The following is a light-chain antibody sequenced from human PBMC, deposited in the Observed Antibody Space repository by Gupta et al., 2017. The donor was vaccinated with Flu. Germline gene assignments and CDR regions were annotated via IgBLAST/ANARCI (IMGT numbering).Light chain of an antibody. Sequence: VVMTQSPLSLPVTLGQPASISCRSRQSLVHRNGNTYLTWFQQRPGQSPRRLIYRVSNRDSGVPDRFSGSGSGTDFTLKIRVEAEEVGVYYCMQGTQWPTCGQGTKVEIK. CDR3: MQGTQWPT. J-gene: IGKJ1*01. V-gene: IGKV2-30*02. CDR2: RVS. CDR1: QSLVHRNGNTY.